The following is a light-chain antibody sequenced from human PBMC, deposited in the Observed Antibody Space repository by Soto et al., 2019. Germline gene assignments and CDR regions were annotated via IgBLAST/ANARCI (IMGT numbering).Light chain of an antibody. J-gene: IGKJ2*01. CDR3: QQYNDSFPYT. CDR2: KAS. CDR1: QSISSW. Sequence: DIQMTQSPSTLSASVGDRVTITCRASQSISSWLAWYQQKPGTAPKLLIYKASTLESGVPSRVSGSRSGTGFTLPVRRLQPGDFGTYYCQQYNDSFPYTFGQGDKLEIK. V-gene: IGKV1-5*03.